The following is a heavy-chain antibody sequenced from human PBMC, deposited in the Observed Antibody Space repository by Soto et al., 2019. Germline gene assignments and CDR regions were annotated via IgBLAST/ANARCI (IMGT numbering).Heavy chain of an antibody. CDR3: AKRRGAGGHFDY. D-gene: IGHD2-15*01. CDR1: VFTFSSYA. J-gene: IGHJ4*02. CDR2: VSIGGST. Sequence: PWGSLRLCCAASVFTFSSYAMGWVRQGPGKGLEWVAVVSIGGSTHYADSVRGRFTISRDNSKNTLSLQMNSLTAEDTAVYFCAKRRGAGGHFDYWGQGALVTVSS. V-gene: IGHV3-23*01.